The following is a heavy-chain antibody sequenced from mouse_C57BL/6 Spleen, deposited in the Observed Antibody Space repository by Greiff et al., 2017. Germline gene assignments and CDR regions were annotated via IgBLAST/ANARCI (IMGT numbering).Heavy chain of an antibody. V-gene: IGHV5-4*01. J-gene: IGHJ4*01. D-gene: IGHD2-1*01. CDR3: AREKDYGNYHYYAMDY. CDR2: ISDGGSYT. CDR1: GFTFSSYA. Sequence: EVKLVESGGGLVKPGGSLKLSCAASGFTFSSYAMSWVRQTPEKRLEWVATISDGGSYTYYPDNVKGRFTISRDNAKNNLYLQMSHLKSEDTAMYYCAREKDYGNYHYYAMDYWGQGTSVTVSS.